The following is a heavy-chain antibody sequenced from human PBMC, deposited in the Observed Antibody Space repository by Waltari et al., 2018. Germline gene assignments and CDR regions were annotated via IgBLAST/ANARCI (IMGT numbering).Heavy chain of an antibody. CDR2: IRSKGYGGTT. J-gene: IGHJ4*02. V-gene: IGHV3-49*04. CDR3: TRSHYSNRAFDS. Sequence: EVQLVESGGGLVQPGRSLRLSCTASGFTLGDYALSWVRQAPGKGLDWVAFIRSKGYGGTTEYAASVKGRFTVSRDDSKSIAYLQMNSLKTEDTAVYYCTRSHYSNRAFDSWGQGTLVTVSS. D-gene: IGHD4-4*01. CDR1: GFTLGDYA.